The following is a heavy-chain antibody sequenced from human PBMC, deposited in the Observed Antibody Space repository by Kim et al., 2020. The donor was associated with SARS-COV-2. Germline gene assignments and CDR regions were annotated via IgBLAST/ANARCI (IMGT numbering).Heavy chain of an antibody. J-gene: IGHJ4*02. D-gene: IGHD3-10*01. Sequence: YAQKFQGRVTITAAKSTSTAYMELSSLRSEDMAVYYCARAPYGSGIDYWGQGTLVTVSS. CDR3: ARAPYGSGIDY. V-gene: IGHV1-69*02.